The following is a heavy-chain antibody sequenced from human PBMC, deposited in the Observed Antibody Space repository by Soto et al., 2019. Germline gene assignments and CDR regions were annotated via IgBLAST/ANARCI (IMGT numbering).Heavy chain of an antibody. D-gene: IGHD4-17*01. V-gene: IGHV1-69*12. CDR2: IIPIFGTA. Sequence: QVQLVQSGAEVKKPGSSVKVSCKASGGTFSSYAISWVRQAPGQGLEWMGGIIPIFGTANYAQKFQGRVTIAADESTSTAYTELSSLRSEDTAVYYCAGRGDDYGDPRLDYWGQGTLVTVSS. J-gene: IGHJ4*02. CDR3: AGRGDDYGDPRLDY. CDR1: GGTFSSYA.